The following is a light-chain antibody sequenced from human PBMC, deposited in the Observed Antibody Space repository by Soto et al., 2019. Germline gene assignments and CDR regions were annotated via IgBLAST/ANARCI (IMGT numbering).Light chain of an antibody. Sequence: SALTQPASVSGSPGQSITISCTGTSSDVGSYKFVSWYQQHPGKAPKLIIYEVSKRPSGVSSRFSGSKSGSTASLTISGLQAEDGADYYCCSYVGSDIFYVFGTGTKVTVL. CDR2: EVS. V-gene: IGLV2-23*02. CDR3: CSYVGSDIFYV. J-gene: IGLJ1*01. CDR1: SSDVGSYKF.